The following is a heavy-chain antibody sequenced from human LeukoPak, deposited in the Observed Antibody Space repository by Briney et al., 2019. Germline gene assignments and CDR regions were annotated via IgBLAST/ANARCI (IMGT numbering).Heavy chain of an antibody. CDR2: IDPNSGGT. CDR3: ARGRGYYDSRHPFDP. V-gene: IGHV1-2*02. CDR1: GYTFIGYY. J-gene: IGHJ5*02. D-gene: IGHD3-22*01. Sequence: ASVKVPCKASGYTFIGYYMHWVRQAPGQGLEWMGWIDPNSGGTNYAQKFQGRVTMTRDTSISTAYMELSRLRSDDTAVYYCARGRGYYDSRHPFDPWGHGTLVTVSS.